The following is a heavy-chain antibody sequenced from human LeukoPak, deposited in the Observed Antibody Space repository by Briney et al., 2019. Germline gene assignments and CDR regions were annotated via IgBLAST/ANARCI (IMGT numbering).Heavy chain of an antibody. CDR2: MNPNSGNT. Sequence: SVKVSCKASGYTFTSYDINWVRQATGQGLEWMGWMNPNSGNTGYAQKFQGRVTITRNTSISTAYMELSSLRSEDTAVYYCARARRYCSSTSCYSDFHYWGQGTLVTVSS. V-gene: IGHV1-8*03. CDR1: GYTFTSYD. J-gene: IGHJ4*02. D-gene: IGHD2-2*01. CDR3: ARARRYCSSTSCYSDFHY.